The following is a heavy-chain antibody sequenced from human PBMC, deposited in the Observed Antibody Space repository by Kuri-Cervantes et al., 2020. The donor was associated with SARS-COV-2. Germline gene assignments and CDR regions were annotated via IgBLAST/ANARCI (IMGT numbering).Heavy chain of an antibody. J-gene: IGHJ6*02. V-gene: IGHV3-23*01. CDR2: ISGSGGST. D-gene: IGHD6-6*01. CDR3: AKSGYSSSSYYYYGMDV. Sequence: ETLSLTCAASGFTFSSYWMHWVRQAPGKGLEWVSAISGSGGSTYYADSVKGRFTISRDNSKNTLYLQMNSLRAEDTAVYYCAKSGYSSSSYYYYGMDVWGQGTTVTVSS. CDR1: GFTFSSYW.